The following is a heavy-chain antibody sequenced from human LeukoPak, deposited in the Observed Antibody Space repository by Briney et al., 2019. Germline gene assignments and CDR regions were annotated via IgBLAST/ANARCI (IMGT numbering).Heavy chain of an antibody. J-gene: IGHJ4*02. CDR3: ARGRLGRFGEPDY. CDR2: MNPNTGSP. Sequence: ASVKVSCKASGYTFINYDINWERQATGQGLEWMGWMNPNTGSPGYAHKFEGRVTMTRDTSISTAYMELNTLTSEDTAVYYCARGRLGRFGEPDYWGQGTLVTVSS. CDR1: GYTFINYD. V-gene: IGHV1-8*01. D-gene: IGHD3-10*01.